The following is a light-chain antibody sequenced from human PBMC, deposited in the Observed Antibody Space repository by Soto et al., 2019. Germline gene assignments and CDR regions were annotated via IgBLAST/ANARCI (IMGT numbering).Light chain of an antibody. CDR2: DAS. Sequence: EIVLTQSPATLSLSPGERATLSCRASQSVSSYLAWYQQKPGQAPMLLIYDASNRATGIPARFSGSGSGTDFTLTISRIETEDLHVYYCQKRSNWPTLTVGGGNKVPIK. CDR1: QSVSSY. J-gene: IGKJ4*01. CDR3: QKRSNWPTLT. V-gene: IGKV3-11*01.